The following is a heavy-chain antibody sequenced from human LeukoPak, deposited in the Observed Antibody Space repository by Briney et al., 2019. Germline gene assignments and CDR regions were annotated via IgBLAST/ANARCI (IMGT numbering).Heavy chain of an antibody. V-gene: IGHV3-21*01. CDR1: GFTFSSYS. CDR2: ISSSSSYI. J-gene: IGHJ4*02. D-gene: IGHD6-13*01. CDR3: ARSSVFGRTAAGIFVY. Sequence: GGSLRLSCAASGFTFSSYSMNWVRQAPGKGLEWVSSISSSSSYIYYADSVKGRFTISRDNAKNSLYLQMNSLRAEDTAVYYCARSSVFGRTAAGIFVYWGQGTLVTVSS.